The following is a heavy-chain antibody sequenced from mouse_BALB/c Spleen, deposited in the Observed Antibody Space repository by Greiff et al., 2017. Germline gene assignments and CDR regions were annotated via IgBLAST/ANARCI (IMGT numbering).Heavy chain of an antibody. CDR2: IWAGGST. CDR3: ARAHMITYYFDY. CDR1: GFSLTSYG. J-gene: IGHJ2*01. D-gene: IGHD2-4*01. Sequence: VQRVESGPGLVAPSQSLSITCTVSGFSLTSYGVHWVRQPPGKGLEWLGVIWAGGSTNYNSALMSRLSISKDNSKSQVFLKMNSLQTDDTAMYYCARAHMITYYFDYWGQGTTLTVSS. V-gene: IGHV2-9*02.